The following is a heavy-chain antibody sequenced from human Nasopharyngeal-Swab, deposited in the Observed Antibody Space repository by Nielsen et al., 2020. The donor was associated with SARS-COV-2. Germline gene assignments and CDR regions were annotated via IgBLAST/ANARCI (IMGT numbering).Heavy chain of an antibody. CDR3: ARILTMVRGVIITENYWYFDL. CDR2: IFSNDEK. Sequence: SGPTLVQPTEPLTLTCTVSGFSLSNARMGVSWIRQPPGKALEWLAHIFSNDEKSYSTSLKSRLTISKDTSKSQVVLTMTNMDPVDTATYYCARILTMVRGVIITENYWYFDLWGRGTLVTVSS. J-gene: IGHJ2*01. D-gene: IGHD3-10*01. V-gene: IGHV2-26*01. CDR1: GFSLSNARMG.